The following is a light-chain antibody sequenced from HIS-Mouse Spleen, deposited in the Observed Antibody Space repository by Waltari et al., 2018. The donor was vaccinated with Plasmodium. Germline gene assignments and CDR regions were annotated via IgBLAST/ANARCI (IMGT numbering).Light chain of an antibody. CDR2: GAS. V-gene: IGKV3-15*01. J-gene: IGKJ3*01. Sequence: EIVMTQSPATLSVSPGERATLSCRASQSVSSNLAWYQQKPGQAPRLLIYGASNRATGSPARFSGSGSGTEFTLTISSLQSEDFAVYYCQQYNNWSFTFGPGTKVDIK. CDR3: QQYNNWSFT. CDR1: QSVSSN.